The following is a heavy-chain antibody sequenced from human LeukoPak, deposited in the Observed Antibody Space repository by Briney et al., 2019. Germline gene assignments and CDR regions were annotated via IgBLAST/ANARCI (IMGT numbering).Heavy chain of an antibody. CDR1: GFTFSSYA. CDR3: AKPSPTTGSEGPEYYFDY. J-gene: IGHJ4*02. Sequence: GGSLRLSCAASGFTFSSYAMSWVRQAPGKGLEWVSAISGSGGSTYYADSVKGRFTISRDNSKNTLYLQMNSLRAEDTAVYYCAKPSPTTGSEGPEYYFDYWGQGTLVTVSS. D-gene: IGHD6-19*01. V-gene: IGHV3-23*01. CDR2: ISGSGGST.